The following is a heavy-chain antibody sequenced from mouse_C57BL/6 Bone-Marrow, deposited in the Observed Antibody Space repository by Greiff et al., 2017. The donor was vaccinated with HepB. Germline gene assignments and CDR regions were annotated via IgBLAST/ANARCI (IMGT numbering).Heavy chain of an antibody. V-gene: IGHV1-81*01. CDR2: LYPRSGNT. CDR3: ARRSLYYGSSYDAMDY. CDR1: GYTFTSYG. Sequence: QVQLQQSGAELARPGASVKLSCKASGYTFTSYGISWVKQSTGQGLEWIGELYPRSGNTYYNEKFKGKATLTADKSSSTAYLELRSLTSEDSAVYFCARRSLYYGSSYDAMDYWGQGTSVTVSS. J-gene: IGHJ4*01. D-gene: IGHD1-1*01.